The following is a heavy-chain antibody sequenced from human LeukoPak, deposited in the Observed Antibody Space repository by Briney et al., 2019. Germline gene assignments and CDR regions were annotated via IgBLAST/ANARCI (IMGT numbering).Heavy chain of an antibody. V-gene: IGHV3-48*04. CDR2: ISSSSTTI. D-gene: IGHD2-21*01. J-gene: IGHJ3*02. Sequence: PGGSLRLSCAASGFTFSSYSMNWVRQAPGKGLEWVSYISSSSTTIYYADSVKGRFTISRDNAKNSLYLQMNSLRAEDTAVYYCARGLIVAPDAFDIWGQGTMVTVSS. CDR3: ARGLIVAPDAFDI. CDR1: GFTFSSYS.